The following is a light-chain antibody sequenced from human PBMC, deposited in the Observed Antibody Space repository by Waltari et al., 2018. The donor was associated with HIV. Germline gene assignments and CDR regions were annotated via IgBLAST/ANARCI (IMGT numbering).Light chain of an antibody. V-gene: IGKV1-5*03. J-gene: IGKJ1*01. Sequence: DIRLTQSPPTLPPSVGVRLAITCRAGQNVGAFLAWYQQKPGKPPKLLIFQASILEGGVPSRFSGSVSGSDFTLTINGLQSDDFATYYCHQYASFSGTFGQGTKVELK. CDR3: HQYASFSGT. CDR2: QAS. CDR1: QNVGAF.